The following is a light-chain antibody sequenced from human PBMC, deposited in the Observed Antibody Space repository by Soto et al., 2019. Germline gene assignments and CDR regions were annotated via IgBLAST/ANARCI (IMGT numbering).Light chain of an antibody. J-gene: IGLJ1*01. V-gene: IGLV1-51*01. CDR1: SSNIGNNY. Sequence: QSVLTQPPSASGTPGQRVTISCSGSSSNIGNNYVSWYQQLPVKAXXLIIYDTNXRPSGIPDGFSGSKSGTSATLGSTGLQTGDEADYYCGTWDSSRGVYVFGDGTKVTV. CDR2: DTN. CDR3: GTWDSSRGVYV.